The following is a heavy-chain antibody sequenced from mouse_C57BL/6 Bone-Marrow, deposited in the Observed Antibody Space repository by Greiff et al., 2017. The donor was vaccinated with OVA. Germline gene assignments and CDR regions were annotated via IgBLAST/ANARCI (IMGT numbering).Heavy chain of an antibody. CDR3: ARGAYYYGTRLAY. Sequence: VQLQQSGPELVKPGASVKISCKASGYSFTGYYMNWVKQSPEKSLEWIGEINPSTGGTTYNQKFKAKATLTVDKSSSTAYMQLKSLTSEDSAVYYCARGAYYYGTRLAYWGQGTLVTVSA. V-gene: IGHV1-42*01. CDR2: INPSTGGT. D-gene: IGHD1-1*01. J-gene: IGHJ3*01. CDR1: GYSFTGYY.